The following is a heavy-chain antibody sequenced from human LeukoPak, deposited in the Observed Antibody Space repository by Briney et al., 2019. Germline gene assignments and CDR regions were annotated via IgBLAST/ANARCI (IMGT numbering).Heavy chain of an antibody. V-gene: IGHV3-48*01. CDR1: GFTFSSYS. Sequence: GGSLRLSCAASGFTFSSYSMNWVRQAPGKGLEWVSYISSSSSTIYYADSVKGRFTISRDNAKDSLYLQMNSLRAEDTAVYYCARVPQYYYDSSGHTRGEFDYWGQGTLVTVSS. J-gene: IGHJ4*02. CDR2: ISSSSSTI. CDR3: ARVPQYYYDSSGHTRGEFDY. D-gene: IGHD3-22*01.